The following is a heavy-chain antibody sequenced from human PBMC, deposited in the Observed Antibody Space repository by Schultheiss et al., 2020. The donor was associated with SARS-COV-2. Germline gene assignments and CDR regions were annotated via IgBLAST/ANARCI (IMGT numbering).Heavy chain of an antibody. Sequence: ASVKVSCKASGYTFTGYYMHWVRQAPGQGLEWMGWINPNSGGTNYAQKLQGRVTMTTDTSTSTAYMELRSLRSDDTAVYYCARDYGGYCSGGSCYGNWFDPWGQGTLVTVSS. CDR1: GYTFTGYY. J-gene: IGHJ5*02. V-gene: IGHV1-2*02. CDR2: INPNSGGT. CDR3: ARDYGGYCSGGSCYGNWFDP. D-gene: IGHD2-15*01.